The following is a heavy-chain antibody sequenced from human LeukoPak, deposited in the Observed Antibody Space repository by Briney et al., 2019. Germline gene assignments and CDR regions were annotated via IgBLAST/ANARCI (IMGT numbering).Heavy chain of an antibody. CDR2: INSDGSST. Sequence: GGSLRLSCAASGFTFSSYWMHWVRQAPGKGLVWVSRINSDGSSTSYADSVKGRFTISRDNAKNTLYLQMNSLRAEDTAVYYCARDLRLWFGEPPFDYWGQGTLVTVSS. V-gene: IGHV3-74*01. CDR1: GFTFSSYW. D-gene: IGHD3-10*01. J-gene: IGHJ4*02. CDR3: ARDLRLWFGEPPFDY.